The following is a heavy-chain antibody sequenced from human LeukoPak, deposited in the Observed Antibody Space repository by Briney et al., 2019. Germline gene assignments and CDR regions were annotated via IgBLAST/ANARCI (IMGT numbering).Heavy chain of an antibody. Sequence: GGSLRLSCAASGFTFSSYGMHWVRQAPGKGLEWVAFIRYDGSNKYYADSVKGRFTISRDNSKNTLYQQMNSLRAEDTAVYYCAKDSALYCSSTNCYTGLDYWGQGTLVTVSS. J-gene: IGHJ4*02. CDR3: AKDSALYCSSTNCYTGLDY. V-gene: IGHV3-30*02. D-gene: IGHD2-2*02. CDR1: GFTFSSYG. CDR2: IRYDGSNK.